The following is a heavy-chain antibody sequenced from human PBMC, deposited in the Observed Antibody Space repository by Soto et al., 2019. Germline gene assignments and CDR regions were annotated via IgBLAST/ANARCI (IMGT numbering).Heavy chain of an antibody. D-gene: IGHD3-3*01. CDR3: AKDLDFWSGYHLPIDY. V-gene: IGHV3-23*01. CDR2: IDPSGGST. Sequence: EVRLLESGGGLVQPGGSLRLSCAASGFTFSSYAMNWVRQAPGKGLEWVSSIDPSGGSTSYADSVKGRFTISRDNSKNTLYLQMKYLRAEDTAVYYCAKDLDFWSGYHLPIDYWGQGTLVTVSS. CDR1: GFTFSSYA. J-gene: IGHJ4*02.